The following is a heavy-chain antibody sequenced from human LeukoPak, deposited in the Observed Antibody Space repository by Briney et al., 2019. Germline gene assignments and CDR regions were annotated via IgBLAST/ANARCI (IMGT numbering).Heavy chain of an antibody. Sequence: EPSETLSLTCTVSGGSISSYYWSWIRQPPGKGLEWIGYIYYSGSTNYNPSLKSRVTISVDTSKNQFSLKLSSVTAADTAVYYCARGRSQWLRNFDYWGQGTLVTVSS. CDR2: IYYSGST. J-gene: IGHJ4*02. V-gene: IGHV4-59*12. CDR1: GGSISSYY. CDR3: ARGRSQWLRNFDY. D-gene: IGHD5-12*01.